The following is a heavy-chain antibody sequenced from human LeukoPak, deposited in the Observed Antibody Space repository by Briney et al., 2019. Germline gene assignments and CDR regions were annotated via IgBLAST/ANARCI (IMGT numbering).Heavy chain of an antibody. CDR2: MSPNSGNT. CDR1: GYTFTSYD. V-gene: IGHV1-8*01. Sequence: ASVKVSCKTSGYTFTSYDINWVRQATGQGLEWMGWMSPNSGNTGYAQKFQGRVTMTRNTSISTAYMELSSLRSEDTAVYYCARGLGSSWYDGNYWGQGTLVTVSS. CDR3: ARGLGSSWYDGNY. D-gene: IGHD6-13*01. J-gene: IGHJ4*02.